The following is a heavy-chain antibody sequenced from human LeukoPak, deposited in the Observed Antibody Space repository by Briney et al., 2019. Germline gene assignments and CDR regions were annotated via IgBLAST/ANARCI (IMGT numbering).Heavy chain of an antibody. CDR2: ISGDGRSI. D-gene: IGHD3-22*01. J-gene: IGHJ1*01. V-gene: IGHV3-74*01. CDR3: VRMAGYDSCGFYGYLPQ. Sequence: PGGSLRLSCAASGFTFITYYMHWVRQAPGKGMVWLSRISGDGRSITYADSVKGRFTISRDNAKNTLYLQLNSLRVEDTAVYYCVRMAGYDSCGFYGYLPQWGQGTLATVSS. CDR1: GFTFITYY.